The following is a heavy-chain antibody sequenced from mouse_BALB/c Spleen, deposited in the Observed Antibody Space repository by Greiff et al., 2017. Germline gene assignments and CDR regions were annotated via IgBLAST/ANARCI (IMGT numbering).Heavy chain of an antibody. V-gene: IGHV5-9-3*01. CDR3: ARYYSYYFDY. D-gene: IGHD1-1*01. Sequence: EVQVVESGGGLVKPGGSLKLSCAASGYTFTSYAMYWVRQSPGKRLEWVATISSGGSYTYYTDSVKGRFTISGDNANNTQYLQMSRLKSEDTAMYCCARYYSYYFDYWGQGTTLTVSS. J-gene: IGHJ2*01. CDR1: GYTFTSYA. CDR2: ISSGGSYT.